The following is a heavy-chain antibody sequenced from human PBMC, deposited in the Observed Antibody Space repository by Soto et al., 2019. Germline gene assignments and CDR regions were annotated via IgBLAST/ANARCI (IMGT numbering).Heavy chain of an antibody. CDR3: ARVYCSGGGCYGIDY. CDR2: INPSGDT. V-gene: IGHV1-46*01. J-gene: IGHJ4*02. Sequence: QVQLVQSGAEVKKPGASVKISCKASGDTFTSYYMHWVRQAPGQGLEWMGIINPSGDTSYAQKFQGRGTRTRDTSTSTVYMELSSLRSEDTAVYYCARVYCSGGGCYGIDYWGQGTLVTVSS. CDR1: GDTFTSYY. D-gene: IGHD2-15*01.